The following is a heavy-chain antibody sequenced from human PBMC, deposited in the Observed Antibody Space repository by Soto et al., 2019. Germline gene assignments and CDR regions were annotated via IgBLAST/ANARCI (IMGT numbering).Heavy chain of an antibody. D-gene: IGHD2-2*01. CDR2: INHSGST. V-gene: IGHV4-34*01. J-gene: IGHJ5*02. CDR3: ARGHLGYCSSTSCRWLDP. CDR1: GGSFSGYY. Sequence: SETLSLTCAVYGGSFSGYYWSWIRQPPGKGLEWIGEINHSGSTNYNPSLKSRVTISVDTSKNQFSLKLSSVTAADTAVYYCARGHLGYCSSTSCRWLDPWGQGTLVTVYS.